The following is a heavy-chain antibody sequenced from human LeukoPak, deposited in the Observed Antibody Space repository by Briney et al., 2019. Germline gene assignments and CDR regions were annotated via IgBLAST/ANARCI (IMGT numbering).Heavy chain of an antibody. D-gene: IGHD1-26*01. Sequence: GASVKVSCKASGYTFTGYYMHWVRQAPGQGLEWMGWINPNNGDTKYAQKFQGRVTMTTDTSISTAYMELSRRKSDDTAVYYCARDQIMGNTSYNWFEPWGQGTQVTVSS. J-gene: IGHJ5*02. CDR3: ARDQIMGNTSYNWFEP. CDR2: INPNNGDT. CDR1: GYTFTGYY. V-gene: IGHV1-2*02.